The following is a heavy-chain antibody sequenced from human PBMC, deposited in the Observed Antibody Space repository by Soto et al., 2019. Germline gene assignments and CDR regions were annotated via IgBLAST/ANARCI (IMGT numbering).Heavy chain of an antibody. V-gene: IGHV3-30*03. CDR2: ISYDGDNK. Sequence: QVQLVESGGGVVQPGRSLRLSCPASGFTFSSYGMHWVRQAPGKGLEWVAIISYDGDNKYYADSVKGRFTISRDNSKNTLYLHMNSLRGEDTAVYYCARDQWYSSSSDPDAFDIWGQGTMVTVSS. D-gene: IGHD6-6*01. CDR3: ARDQWYSSSSDPDAFDI. J-gene: IGHJ3*02. CDR1: GFTFSSYG.